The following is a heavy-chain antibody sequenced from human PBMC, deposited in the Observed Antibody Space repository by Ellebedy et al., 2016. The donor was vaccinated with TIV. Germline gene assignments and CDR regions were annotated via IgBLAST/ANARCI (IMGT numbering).Heavy chain of an antibody. CDR3: AKDRVGGYSKNWFDP. CDR1: GFTFSTFA. Sequence: GGSLRLXXAASGFTFSTFAMHWVRQAPGKGLEWVALISYDGSNKYYADSVKGRFTISRDNSKNTLYLQMNSLRAEDTAVYYCAKDRVGGYSKNWFDPWGQGTLVTVSS. J-gene: IGHJ5*02. D-gene: IGHD3-22*01. V-gene: IGHV3-30-3*01. CDR2: ISYDGSNK.